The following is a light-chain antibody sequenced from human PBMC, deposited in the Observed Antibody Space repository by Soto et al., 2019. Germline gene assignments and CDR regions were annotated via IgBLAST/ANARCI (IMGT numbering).Light chain of an antibody. CDR1: QSVSSN. Sequence: EIVMTQTPATLSVSPGERATLSCRASQSVSSNLAWYQQKPGQAPRLLIYGASTRATGIPARFSGSGSGTEFTLTISSLQSEGFAVYYCQQYKNWPPDTFGQGTRLEIK. J-gene: IGKJ5*01. V-gene: IGKV3-15*01. CDR3: QQYKNWPPDT. CDR2: GAS.